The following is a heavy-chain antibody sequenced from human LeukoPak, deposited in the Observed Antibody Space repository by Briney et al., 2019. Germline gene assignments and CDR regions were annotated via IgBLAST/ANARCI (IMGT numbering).Heavy chain of an antibody. CDR2: ISGGGDYI. V-gene: IGHV3-23*01. CDR1: GFTLSSYA. CDR3: AKNRGTGMAFYDH. D-gene: IGHD3-10*01. Sequence: PGGSLRLSCAASGFTLSSYAMTWVRRAPGKGLEWVSAISGGGDYIYYGDSVKGRFTSSRDNSESTLYLQMNNLRAEDTAVYYCAKNRGTGMAFYDHWGQGTQVTVSS. J-gene: IGHJ4*02.